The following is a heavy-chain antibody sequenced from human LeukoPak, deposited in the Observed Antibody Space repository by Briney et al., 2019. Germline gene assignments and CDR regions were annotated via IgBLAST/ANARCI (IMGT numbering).Heavy chain of an antibody. CDR1: GYTFNIFA. V-gene: IGHV1-18*01. CDR3: ATGEAFTGSFDF. D-gene: IGHD3-10*01. Sequence: PGGSLRLSCKTSGYTFNIFAITWVRQAPGQGLEWMGWINLHSGNTNSAQKVKGRVTLTTDTSTRTAYMELRSLRSDDTAMYYCATGEAFTGSFDFWGQGTVVAVSS. J-gene: IGHJ4*02. CDR2: INLHSGNT.